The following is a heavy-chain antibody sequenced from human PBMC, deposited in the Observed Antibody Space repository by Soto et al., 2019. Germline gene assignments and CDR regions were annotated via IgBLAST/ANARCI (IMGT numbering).Heavy chain of an antibody. D-gene: IGHD6-13*01. CDR1: GFTFSNAW. CDR3: TNCIAAAWGGEGYYYYYGMDV. Sequence: GSLRLSCAASGFTFSNAWMNWVRQAPGKGLEWVGRIKSKTDGGTTDYAAPVKGRFTISRDDSKNTLYLQMSSLKTEDTAVYYCTNCIAAAWGGEGYYYYYGMDVWGQGTTVTVSS. J-gene: IGHJ6*02. CDR2: IKSKTDGGTT. V-gene: IGHV3-15*07.